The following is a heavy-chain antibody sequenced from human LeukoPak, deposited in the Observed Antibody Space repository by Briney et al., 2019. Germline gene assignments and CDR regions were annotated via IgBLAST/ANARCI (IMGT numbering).Heavy chain of an antibody. CDR3: AATAYSRSYFTVDY. D-gene: IGHD3-10*01. Sequence: GASVKVSCKASGFTLTVYHMHCGLQAPGQGLEWMGWINPNSGGTNYAQKFQGRVTMTRDTSISTAYMELRRLRTDDTAVYYCAATAYSRSYFTVDYWGQGNLVTVSS. CDR1: GFTLTVYH. CDR2: INPNSGGT. V-gene: IGHV1-2*02. J-gene: IGHJ4*02.